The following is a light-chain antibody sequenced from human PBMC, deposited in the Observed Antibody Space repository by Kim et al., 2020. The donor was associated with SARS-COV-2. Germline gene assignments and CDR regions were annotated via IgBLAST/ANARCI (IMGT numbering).Light chain of an antibody. CDR2: QDT. J-gene: IGLJ2*01. CDR3: QTWDSTSVV. CDR1: KLGDKY. Sequence: VSPGQTASITCSGDKLGDKYACWYQQKPGQSPGLVIYQDTKRPSGIPERFSGSNSGNTATLTISGTQAMDEADYYCQTWDSTSVVFGGGTQLTVL. V-gene: IGLV3-1*01.